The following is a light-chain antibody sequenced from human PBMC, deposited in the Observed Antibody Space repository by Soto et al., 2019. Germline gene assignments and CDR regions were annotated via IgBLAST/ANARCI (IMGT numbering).Light chain of an antibody. CDR3: QQYDNWPPRT. V-gene: IGKV3-15*01. J-gene: IGKJ1*01. CDR2: GAS. CDR1: QSVSSN. Sequence: EIVMTQSPATLSVSPGERATLSCRASQSVSSNLAWYQQRPGQAPTLLIYGASTRATGIPARFSGSGSGTEFTPTISSLQSEDFALYYCQQYDNWPPRTFGQGTKVEIK.